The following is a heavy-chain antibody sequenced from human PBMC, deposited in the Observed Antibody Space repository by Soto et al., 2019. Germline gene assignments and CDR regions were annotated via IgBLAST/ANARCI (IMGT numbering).Heavy chain of an antibody. CDR3: ARALSIAARPAMGGSSSPVYYYYYGMDV. CDR2: TYYRSKWYN. V-gene: IGHV6-1*01. CDR1: GDSVSSNSAA. J-gene: IGHJ6*02. D-gene: IGHD6-6*01. Sequence: SQTLSLTCAISGDSVSSNSAAWNWIRQSPSRGLEWLGRTYYRSKWYNDYAVSVKSRITINPDTSKNQFSLQLNSVTPEDTAVYYCARALSIAARPAMGGSSSPVYYYYYGMDVWGQGTTVTV.